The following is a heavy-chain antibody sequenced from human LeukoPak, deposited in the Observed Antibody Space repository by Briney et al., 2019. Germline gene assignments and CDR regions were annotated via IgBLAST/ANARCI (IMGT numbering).Heavy chain of an antibody. J-gene: IGHJ4*02. D-gene: IGHD1-26*01. CDR1: GYSISSGYY. CDR2: IYTGGST. V-gene: IGHV4-38-2*02. CDR3: ARQEGGIVGPY. Sequence: SETLSLTCTVSGYSISSGYYWGWIRRPPGKGLEWIGRIYTGGSTNYNPSLKSRVTMSVDTSKNQFSQKLSSVTAADTAVYYCARQEGGIVGPYWGQGTLVTVSS.